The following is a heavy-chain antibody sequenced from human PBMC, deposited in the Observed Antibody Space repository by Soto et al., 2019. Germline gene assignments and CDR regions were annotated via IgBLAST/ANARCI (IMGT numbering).Heavy chain of an antibody. J-gene: IGHJ3*02. V-gene: IGHV3-23*01. CDR3: AHPRGYXXFDAYDI. CDR1: GFTFSTYA. Sequence: GRSLRLSCVPSGFTFSTYAMSWVRQAPGKGLEWVSALTPSGGETFYADSVKGRFTISRDNSMNALYLQMNSLRIEDTAVYYCAHPRGYXXFDAYDIWGQGTMVTVSS. D-gene: IGHD1-1*01. CDR2: LTPSGGET.